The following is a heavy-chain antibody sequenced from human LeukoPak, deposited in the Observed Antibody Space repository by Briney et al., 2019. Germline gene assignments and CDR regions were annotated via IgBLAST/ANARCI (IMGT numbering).Heavy chain of an antibody. J-gene: IGHJ4*02. V-gene: IGHV3-7*01. CDR3: ARVGCSSTRCYDYFDN. D-gene: IGHD2-2*01. CDR1: GFTFSRYW. CDR2: IKQDGSMK. Sequence: PGGSLRLSCVASGFTFSRYWMSWVRQAPGKGLEWVANIKQDGSMKYYVDSVKGRFTISRDNAKNSLYLQMNSLRAEDTAVYYCARVGCSSTRCYDYFDNWGQGTLVTVSS.